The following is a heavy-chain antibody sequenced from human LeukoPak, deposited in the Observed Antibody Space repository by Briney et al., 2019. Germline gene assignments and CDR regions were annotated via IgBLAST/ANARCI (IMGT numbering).Heavy chain of an antibody. D-gene: IGHD6-13*01. CDR3: ARFSTSSSWTPYYYYYGMDV. J-gene: IGHJ6*02. V-gene: IGHV4-34*01. CDR1: GGSFSGYY. CDR2: INHSGST. Sequence: KPSETLSLTCAVYGGSFSGYYWSWIRQPPGKGLEWIGEINHSGSTNYNPSLKSRVTISVDTSKNQFSLKLSSVTAADTAVYYCARFSTSSSWTPYYYYYGMDVWGQGTTVTVSS.